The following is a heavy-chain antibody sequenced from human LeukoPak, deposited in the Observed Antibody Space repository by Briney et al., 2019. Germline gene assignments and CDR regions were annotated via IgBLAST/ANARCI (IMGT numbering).Heavy chain of an antibody. CDR3: ARVGSWCFDL. Sequence: SETLSLTCTVSGASIRSYYWSWIRQPPGKRLEWIGYIDYSGSTNYNPPLKSRVTMSVDMSKNQFSLKLTSVTAADTAVYYCARVGSWCFDLWGQGTLVTVSS. CDR2: IDYSGST. D-gene: IGHD6-13*01. CDR1: GASIRSYY. J-gene: IGHJ4*02. V-gene: IGHV4-59*01.